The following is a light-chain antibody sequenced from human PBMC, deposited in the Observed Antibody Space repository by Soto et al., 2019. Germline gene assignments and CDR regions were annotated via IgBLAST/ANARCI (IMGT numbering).Light chain of an antibody. Sequence: DIQMTQSPSSLSTSVGDRVTITCRASQGISNYLAWYQQKPGKVPKLLIYAASTLQSGVPSRFSGSGSGTDFTLTISSLQPEDVETDYCQKYNSAPWTFGQGTKVEIK. V-gene: IGKV1-27*01. CDR1: QGISNY. CDR2: AAS. CDR3: QKYNSAPWT. J-gene: IGKJ1*01.